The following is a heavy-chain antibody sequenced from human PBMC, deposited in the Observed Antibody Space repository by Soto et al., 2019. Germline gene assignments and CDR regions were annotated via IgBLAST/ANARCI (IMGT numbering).Heavy chain of an antibody. Sequence: GGSLRLSCAASGFTFSSYSMNWVRQAPGKGLEWVSFISSSSSYIYYADSVKGRFTISRDNAKNSLYLQMNSLRAEDTAVYYCARVLGIQLWEAYGMDVWSQGTTVTVSS. D-gene: IGHD5-18*01. CDR2: ISSSSSYI. V-gene: IGHV3-21*01. CDR3: ARVLGIQLWEAYGMDV. J-gene: IGHJ6*02. CDR1: GFTFSSYS.